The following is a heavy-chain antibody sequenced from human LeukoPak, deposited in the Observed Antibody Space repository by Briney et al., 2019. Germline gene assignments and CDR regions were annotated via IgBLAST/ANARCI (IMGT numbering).Heavy chain of an antibody. D-gene: IGHD4-17*01. CDR3: ASIATTVTNHDY. CDR2: TKQDVNEK. CDR1: GFTFSTYW. V-gene: IGHV3-7*01. Sequence: PGGSLRLSRAASGFTFSTYWMTWVRQAPGKGLEWVANTKQDVNEKYYVDSVKGRFTISRDNAKNSLYLQMNSLRAEDTAVYYCASIATTVTNHDYWGQGTLVTVSS. J-gene: IGHJ4*02.